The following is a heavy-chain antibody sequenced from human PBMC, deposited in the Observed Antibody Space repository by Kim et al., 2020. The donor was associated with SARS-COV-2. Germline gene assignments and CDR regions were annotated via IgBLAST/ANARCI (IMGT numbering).Heavy chain of an antibody. CDR3: AKDIGTGYSSGWYYFDY. D-gene: IGHD6-19*01. CDR2: ISRNSGSI. CDR1: GFTFGDYA. J-gene: IGHJ4*02. V-gene: IGHV3-9*01. Sequence: GGSLRLSCAASGFTFGDYAMHWVRQAPGKGLEWVSAISRNSGSIGYADSVKGRFTISRDNAKNSLYLQMNSLRAEDTALYYCAKDIGTGYSSGWYYFDYWVQGTLVSVSS.